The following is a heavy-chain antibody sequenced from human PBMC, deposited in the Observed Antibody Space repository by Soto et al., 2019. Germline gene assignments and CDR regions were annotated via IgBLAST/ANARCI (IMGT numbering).Heavy chain of an antibody. CDR2: IYDTGKT. CDR1: GGSISSYY. J-gene: IGHJ4*02. Sequence: SETLSLTCTVSGGSISSYYWNWIRQTPGKGLEWIGYIYDTGKTAYNPSLKSRVTISLDSSKNQFSLKLSSVTAADTAVYYCGGERCLKTTPSPAYWGQGTLVPVSS. V-gene: IGHV4-59*08. CDR3: GGERCLKTTPSPAY. D-gene: IGHD1-7*01.